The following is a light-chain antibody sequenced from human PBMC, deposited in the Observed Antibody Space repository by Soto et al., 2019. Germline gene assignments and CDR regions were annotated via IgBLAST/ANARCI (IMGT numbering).Light chain of an antibody. Sequence: DIQLTQSPSFLSASVGDRVTITCRSSQGISSYLAWYQQKPGKAPKLLIYAASTLQSGVPSRFSGSGSGTEFTLTISSLQPEDCATYYCQQLNSYPNTFGQGTRREIK. CDR1: QGISSY. J-gene: IGKJ5*01. V-gene: IGKV1-9*01. CDR2: AAS. CDR3: QQLNSYPNT.